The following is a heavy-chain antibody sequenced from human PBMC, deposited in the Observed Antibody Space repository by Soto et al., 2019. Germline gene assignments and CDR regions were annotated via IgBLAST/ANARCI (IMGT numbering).Heavy chain of an antibody. CDR2: ISRSGGTI. CDR3: ARGGYEFDN. J-gene: IGHJ4*02. D-gene: IGHD6-13*01. V-gene: IGHV3-48*03. CDR1: GFTFSSDD. Sequence: EVQLVESGGGLVQPGGSLRLSCAASGFTFSSDDMNWVRQAPGKGLEWVSYISRSGGTIMYVDSLKGRFTISRDNAKNSLYLQVNSLRAEDTAVYYCARGGYEFDNWGQGTLVTVSS.